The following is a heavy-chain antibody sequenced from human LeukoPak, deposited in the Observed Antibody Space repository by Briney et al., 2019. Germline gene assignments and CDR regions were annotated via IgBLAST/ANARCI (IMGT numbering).Heavy chain of an antibody. Sequence: GESLRLSCAASGFTFSSYAMSWVRQAPGKGLEWVSAISGSGGSTYYADSVKGRFTISRDNSKNTLYLQMNSLRAEDTAVYYCAKDSSGSYYVIIYYYGMDVWGQGTTVTVSS. CDR3: AKDSSGSYYVIIYYYGMDV. CDR1: GFTFSSYA. D-gene: IGHD1-26*01. J-gene: IGHJ6*02. V-gene: IGHV3-23*01. CDR2: ISGSGGST.